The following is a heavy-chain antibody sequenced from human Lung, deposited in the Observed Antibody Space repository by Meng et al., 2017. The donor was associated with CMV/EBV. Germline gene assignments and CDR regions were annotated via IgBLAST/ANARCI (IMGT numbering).Heavy chain of an antibody. D-gene: IGHD2-2*01. V-gene: IGHV1-18*01. Sequence: SVXVSXXASDYTFSSYGISWVRQATGQGLEWVGWISGYNGNTNDAQRLQGRVTMTTDTSTSTAYMELRSLRFDDTAVYYCARDRAMGSSWVDSLGQGTLVXVSS. CDR1: DYTFSSYG. CDR3: ARDRAMGSSWVDS. CDR2: ISGYNGNT. J-gene: IGHJ5*01.